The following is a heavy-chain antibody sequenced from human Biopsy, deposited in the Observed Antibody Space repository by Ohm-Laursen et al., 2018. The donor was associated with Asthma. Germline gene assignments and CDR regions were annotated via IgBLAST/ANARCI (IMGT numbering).Heavy chain of an antibody. Sequence: SLRLFCTASGFSFSEFVMHWVRQAPGKGLEWVAVISYDGSTKYYADSVKGRFTISRDNSKNTLYLQMSRLRVEDTAVYYCAKDPRIYGDNVACMDVWGQGTAVNVSS. CDR2: ISYDGSTK. D-gene: IGHD4-17*01. J-gene: IGHJ6*02. CDR1: GFSFSEFV. V-gene: IGHV3-30*18. CDR3: AKDPRIYGDNVACMDV.